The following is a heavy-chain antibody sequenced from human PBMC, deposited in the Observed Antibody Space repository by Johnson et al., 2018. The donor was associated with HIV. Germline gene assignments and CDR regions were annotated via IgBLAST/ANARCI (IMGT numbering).Heavy chain of an antibody. J-gene: IGHJ3*02. V-gene: IGHV3-74*01. CDR1: GFTFSNHW. D-gene: IGHD1-26*01. CDR2: INSDGSSR. Sequence: VQLVESGGGLVQSGGSLRLSCAASGFTFSNHWMHWVRQAPGKGLVWVSRINSDGSSRNYADSVKGRFTISRDNAKNTLYLQMNSLRAEDTAVYYCARVEWELDAFDIWGQGTMVTVSS. CDR3: ARVEWELDAFDI.